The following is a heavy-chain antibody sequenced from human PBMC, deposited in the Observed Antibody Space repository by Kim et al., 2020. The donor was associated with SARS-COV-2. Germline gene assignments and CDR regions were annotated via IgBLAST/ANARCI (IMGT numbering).Heavy chain of an antibody. D-gene: IGHD1-20*01. CDR1: GFTFSGSA. Sequence: GGSLRLSCAASGFTFSGSAMHWVRQASGKGLEWVGRIKNKASSYATTYAASVKGRFTFSRDDSKNTAYLQMNSLKTEDTAVYYCWARLTGTTGADPWGQGTLVTVST. CDR2: IKNKASSYAT. J-gene: IGHJ5*02. CDR3: WARLTGTTGADP. V-gene: IGHV3-73*01.